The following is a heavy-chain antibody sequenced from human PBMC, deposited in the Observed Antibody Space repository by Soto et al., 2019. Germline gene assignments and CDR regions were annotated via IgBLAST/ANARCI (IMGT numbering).Heavy chain of an antibody. D-gene: IGHD3-22*01. V-gene: IGHV3-11*06. CDR3: ARPTRPRVGDYYDSSGYYFDY. Sequence: GGSLRLSCAASGFTFSDYYMSWIRQAPGKGLEWVSYISSSSSYTNYADSVKGRFTISRDNAKNSLYLQMNSLRAEDTAVYYCARPTRPRVGDYYDSSGYYFDYWGQGTLVTVSS. J-gene: IGHJ4*02. CDR1: GFTFSDYY. CDR2: ISSSSSYT.